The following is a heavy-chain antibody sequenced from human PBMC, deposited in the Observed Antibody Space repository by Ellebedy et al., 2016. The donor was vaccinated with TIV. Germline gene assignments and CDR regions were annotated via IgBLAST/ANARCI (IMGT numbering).Heavy chain of an antibody. Sequence: GESLKISCTASGFNFGDYAMIWVRQAPGKGLEWVANINQNGSQTYYVDSVKGRFTISRANAKNSLYLQMNSLTVEDTAMYYCTRSSYPGTTDYWGQGTLVTVSS. CDR2: INQNGSQT. V-gene: IGHV3-7*03. CDR3: TRSSYPGTTDY. D-gene: IGHD1-7*01. CDR1: GFNFGDYA. J-gene: IGHJ4*02.